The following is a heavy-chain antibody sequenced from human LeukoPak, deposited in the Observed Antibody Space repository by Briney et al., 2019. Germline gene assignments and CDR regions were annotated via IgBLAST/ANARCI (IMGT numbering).Heavy chain of an antibody. CDR2: IKSKTDGGTT. J-gene: IGHJ4*02. CDR1: GVSLSNTW. CDR3: ATGARSSD. V-gene: IGHV3-15*01. D-gene: IGHD1-26*01. Sequence: GGSLRLSCEASGVSLSNTWMTWVRQAPGKGLEWVGRIKSKTDGGTTEYAAPVKGRFTILRNYSKNTLALEMNSLKTEDAGVYYCATGARSSDWGQGTLVTVSS.